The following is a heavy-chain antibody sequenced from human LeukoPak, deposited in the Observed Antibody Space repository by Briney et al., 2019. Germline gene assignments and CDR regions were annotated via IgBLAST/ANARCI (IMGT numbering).Heavy chain of an antibody. J-gene: IGHJ4*02. V-gene: IGHV3-66*01. CDR1: GFTVSSNY. D-gene: IGHD3-10*01. CDR3: ARGRRYYGSGSSFDY. Sequence: GGSLRLSCAASGFTVSSNYMSWVRQAPGKGLEWVSVIYSGGSTYYADSVKGRFTISRDNSKNTLYLQMNSLRAEDTAVYYCARGRRYYGSGSSFDYWGQGTLVTVSS. CDR2: IYSGGST.